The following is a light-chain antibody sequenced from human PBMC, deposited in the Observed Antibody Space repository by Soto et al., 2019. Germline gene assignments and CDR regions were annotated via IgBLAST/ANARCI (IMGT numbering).Light chain of an antibody. V-gene: IGKV1-5*01. Sequence: IQMTQSPSTLSASVGDRVSITCRASHNIERWMAWYQQKPGKAPSLLIFDASTLHSGVPSRFSGSVSGTDFNLSISSLQPDDFAAYYCQQFAISKTFGQGTKVEVK. CDR1: HNIERW. J-gene: IGKJ1*01. CDR3: QQFAISKT. CDR2: DAS.